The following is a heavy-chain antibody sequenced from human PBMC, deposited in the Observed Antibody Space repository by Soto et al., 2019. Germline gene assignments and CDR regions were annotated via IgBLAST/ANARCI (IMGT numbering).Heavy chain of an antibody. CDR1: SGSFSGYF. Sequence: PSETLSLTCAVYSGSFSGYFWPWIRQPPGKGLEWIGEINHSGSTNYNPSLKSRVTISVDTSKNQFSLKLTSVTAADTAVHYCAGRRAMDRANWYDSWGQGTLGTGSS. V-gene: IGHV4-34*01. J-gene: IGHJ5*01. CDR3: AGRRAMDRANWYDS. D-gene: IGHD5-18*01. CDR2: INHSGST.